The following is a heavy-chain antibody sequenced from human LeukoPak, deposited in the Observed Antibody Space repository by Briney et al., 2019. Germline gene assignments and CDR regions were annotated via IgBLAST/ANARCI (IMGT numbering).Heavy chain of an antibody. Sequence: PGGSLRLSCAASGFIFSSYAMSWVRQAPGKGREWVSDILGSGDNTYYADSVTGRFTVSRDNSKNMLYLQMNSLRAEDTAVYYCAKKDSSDYFGQRWFDPWGQGTLVTVSS. CDR2: ILGSGDNT. D-gene: IGHD3-22*01. J-gene: IGHJ5*02. CDR1: GFIFSSYA. V-gene: IGHV3-23*01. CDR3: AKKDSSDYFGQRWFDP.